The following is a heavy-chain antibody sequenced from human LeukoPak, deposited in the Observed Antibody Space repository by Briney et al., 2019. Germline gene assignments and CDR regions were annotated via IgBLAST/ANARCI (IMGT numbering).Heavy chain of an antibody. CDR3: ARGSRSYGSRGGDFDY. J-gene: IGHJ4*02. Sequence: SVKVSCKASGGTFSSYGISWVRQAPGQGLEWMGGIIPIFGTANYAQKFQGRVTISADESTSTAYMELSSLRSEDTAVYYCARGSRSYGSRGGDFDYWGQGTLVTVSS. CDR1: GGTFSSYG. D-gene: IGHD3-22*01. V-gene: IGHV1-69*13. CDR2: IIPIFGTA.